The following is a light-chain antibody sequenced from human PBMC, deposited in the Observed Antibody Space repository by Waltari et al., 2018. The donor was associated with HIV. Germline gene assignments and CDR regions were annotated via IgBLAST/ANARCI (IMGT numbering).Light chain of an antibody. J-gene: IGLJ1*01. Sequence: QSALTQPASVSGSLGQSVTISCTGASSDVAAYNYVSWYHQYPGKAPERMIYEVSKRPSGVSNRFSGSKSGNTASLTISGLQAEDEADYYCSSYTSSTFYVFGTGTKVTVL. CDR2: EVS. CDR1: SSDVAAYNY. V-gene: IGLV2-14*01. CDR3: SSYTSSTFYV.